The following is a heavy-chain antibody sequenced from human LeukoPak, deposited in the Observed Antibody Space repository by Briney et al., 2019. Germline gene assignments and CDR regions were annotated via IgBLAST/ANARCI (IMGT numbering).Heavy chain of an antibody. D-gene: IGHD5-12*01. CDR2: IFYDGSTK. J-gene: IGHJ4*02. Sequence: PGGSLRLSCAASGFTLSSYSMHWVRQAPGNGLEWVAIIFYDGSTKYYADSVKGRFTISRDNSKNTLYLQMNSLRAEDTAVYYCAQDQYSGYLAQWGQGTLVTVSS. V-gene: IGHV3-33*06. CDR1: GFTLSSYS. CDR3: AQDQYSGYLAQ.